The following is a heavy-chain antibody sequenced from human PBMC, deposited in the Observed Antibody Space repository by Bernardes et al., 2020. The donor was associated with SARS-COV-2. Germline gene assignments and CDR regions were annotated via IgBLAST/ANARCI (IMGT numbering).Heavy chain of an antibody. CDR3: ARVEGVVWFGELLYTLPYGMDV. CDR1: GYTFTGYY. D-gene: IGHD3-10*01. V-gene: IGHV1-2*02. Sequence: ASVKVSCKASGYTFTGYYMHWVRQAPGQGLEWMGWINPKSGGTNYAQKFQGRVTMTRDTSISIAYMELSRLRSDDTGVYYCARVEGVVWFGELLYTLPYGMDVWGQGTTVTVSS. CDR2: INPKSGGT. J-gene: IGHJ6*02.